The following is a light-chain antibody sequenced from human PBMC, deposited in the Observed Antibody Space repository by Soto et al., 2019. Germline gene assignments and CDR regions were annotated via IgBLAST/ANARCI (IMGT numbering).Light chain of an antibody. CDR2: GNS. J-gene: IGLJ3*02. Sequence: QSVLTQPPSVSGAPGQRVTISCTGSSSNIGAGYDVHWYQQLPGTAPKVLIYGNSNRPSGVPDRVSGSKSGTSASLAITGLQADDEADYYCQSYDSSLSGGVLGGGTKLTVL. CDR1: SSNIGAGYD. CDR3: QSYDSSLSGGV. V-gene: IGLV1-40*01.